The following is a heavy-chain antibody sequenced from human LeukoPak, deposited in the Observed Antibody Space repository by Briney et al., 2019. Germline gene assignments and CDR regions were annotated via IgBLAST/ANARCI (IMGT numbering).Heavy chain of an antibody. D-gene: IGHD3-9*01. J-gene: IGHJ4*02. Sequence: SETLSLTCTVSGYSISSGYYWGWIRQPPGKGLEWIANIYHSGSTYYNPSLKSRVTISVDTSKNQFSLKLSSVTAADTAVYYCARRRTQLLRYFDWSPYYFDYWGQGTLVTVSS. V-gene: IGHV4-38-2*02. CDR3: ARRRTQLLRYFDWSPYYFDY. CDR1: GYSISSGYY. CDR2: IYHSGST.